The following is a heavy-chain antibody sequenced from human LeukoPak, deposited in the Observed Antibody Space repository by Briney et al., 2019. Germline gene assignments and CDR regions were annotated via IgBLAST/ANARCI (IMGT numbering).Heavy chain of an antibody. V-gene: IGHV3-48*02. Sequence: GGSLRLSCTASGFTFTSYTMSWVRQAPGKGLEWISCISVNSGTIKYADSVKGRFTISRDNAKNSLYLQMNSLRDEDTAVYYCATYRQTSEFDPWGQGTLVTVSS. CDR1: GFTFTSYT. D-gene: IGHD1-14*01. J-gene: IGHJ5*02. CDR2: ISVNSGTI. CDR3: ATYRQTSEFDP.